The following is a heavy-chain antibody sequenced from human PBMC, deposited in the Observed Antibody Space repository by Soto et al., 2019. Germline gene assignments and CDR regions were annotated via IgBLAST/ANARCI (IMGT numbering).Heavy chain of an antibody. J-gene: IGHJ4*02. V-gene: IGHV3-23*01. CDR2: ISGSGGST. Sequence: QPGGSLRLSCAASGFTCSTYAMSWVRQAPGKGLEWVSAISGSGGSTYYADSVKGRFTISRDNSKNTLYLQMNSLRAEDTAVYYCAKGSYCTNGICYNYWGQGTLVTVSS. CDR3: AKGSYCTNGICYNY. D-gene: IGHD2-8*01. CDR1: GFTCSTYA.